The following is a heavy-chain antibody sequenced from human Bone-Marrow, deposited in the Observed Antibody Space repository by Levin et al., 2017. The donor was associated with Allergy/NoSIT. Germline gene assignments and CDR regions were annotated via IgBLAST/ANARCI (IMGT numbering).Heavy chain of an antibody. CDR2: IPFDGTDK. CDR3: ARAATPREEYSGSDYDAFDV. CDR1: GFTFSRFG. D-gene: IGHD5-12*01. Sequence: GGSLRLSCAVSGFTFSRFGMHWVRQAPGKGLEWLASIPFDGTDKYYADSVKGRFTISGDISTNTVSLHMNSLRAEDTAVYYCARAATPREEYSGSDYDAFDVWGQGTMVTVSS. V-gene: IGHV3-30*02. J-gene: IGHJ3*01.